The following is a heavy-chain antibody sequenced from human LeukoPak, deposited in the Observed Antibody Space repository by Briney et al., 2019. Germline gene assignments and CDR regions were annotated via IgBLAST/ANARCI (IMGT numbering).Heavy chain of an antibody. CDR3: AKDATHYYDSSGYN. CDR1: GFIFTTYA. V-gene: IGHV3-23*01. D-gene: IGHD3-22*01. CDR2: ISDSGGTT. Sequence: PGGSLRLSCAASGFIFTTYAMNWVRQAPGKGLEWVSVISDSGGTTYYADSVKGRFTISRDNSKNTLYLQMNSLRAEDTAVYYCAKDATHYYDSSGYNWGQGTLVTVSS. J-gene: IGHJ4*02.